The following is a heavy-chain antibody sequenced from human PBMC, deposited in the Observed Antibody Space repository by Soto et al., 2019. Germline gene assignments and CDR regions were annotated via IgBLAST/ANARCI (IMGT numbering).Heavy chain of an antibody. V-gene: IGHV4-59*01. CDR1: GGSMSSYY. J-gene: IGHJ4*02. Sequence: SXTLSLTCTVSGGSMSSYYWSWIRQPPGKGLEWIGYIYYSGSTNYNPSLKSRVTISVDTSKNQFSLKLSSVTAADTAVYYCARRYAGNFDYWGQGTLVTVSS. D-gene: IGHD2-8*01. CDR2: IYYSGST. CDR3: ARRYAGNFDY.